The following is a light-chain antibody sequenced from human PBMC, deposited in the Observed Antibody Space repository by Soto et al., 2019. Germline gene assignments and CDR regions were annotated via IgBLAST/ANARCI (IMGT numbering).Light chain of an antibody. J-gene: IGLJ2*01. V-gene: IGLV2-14*01. Sequence: QSALTQPASVSGSPGQSITISCTGTSSDVGGYNYVSWYQQHPGKAPKLMIYEVSNRPSGVSNRFSGSKSGNTASLTISGLQAEDEADYYCRSYTSSSPVFGGGTKLTV. CDR1: SSDVGGYNY. CDR3: RSYTSSSPV. CDR2: EVS.